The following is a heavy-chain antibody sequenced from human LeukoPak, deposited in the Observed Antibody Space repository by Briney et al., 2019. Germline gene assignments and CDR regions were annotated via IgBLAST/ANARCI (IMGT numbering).Heavy chain of an antibody. CDR1: GDSFSYFY. J-gene: IGHJ6*03. V-gene: IGHV4-59*08. CDR2: IYNSGST. D-gene: IGHD6-13*01. Sequence: PSETLSLTCTVSGDSFSYFYWSWIRQPPGKGLEWIGYIYNSGSTNYNPSLKSRVTISLDTSKNQFSLKLSSVTAADTAVYYCARHRGRQQLAYMDVWGKGTTVTISS. CDR3: ARHRGRQQLAYMDV.